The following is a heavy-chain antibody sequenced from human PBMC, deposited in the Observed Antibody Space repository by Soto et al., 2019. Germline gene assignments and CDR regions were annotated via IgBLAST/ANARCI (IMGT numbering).Heavy chain of an antibody. CDR2: IKQDGSEK. CDR3: ARSFYSSSWGAFDY. D-gene: IGHD6-13*01. CDR1: GFTFSSYW. V-gene: IGHV3-7*01. Sequence: EVQLVESGGGLVQPGGSLRLSCAASGFTFSSYWMSWVHQAPGKGLEWVANIKQDGSEKYYVDSVKGRFTISRDNAKNSLYLQMNSLRAEDTAVYYCARSFYSSSWGAFDYWGQGTLVTVSS. J-gene: IGHJ4*02.